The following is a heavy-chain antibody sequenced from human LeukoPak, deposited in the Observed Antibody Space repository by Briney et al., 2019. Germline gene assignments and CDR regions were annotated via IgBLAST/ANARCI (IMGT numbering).Heavy chain of an antibody. CDR2: IYYNGNT. Sequence: SETLSLTCSVSDGSINSYYWNWIRRPPGKGLEWIGYIYYNGNTNYSPSLKSRATMSVDTSKNLFSLKVSSVTAADTAVYYCARGPADMTTVTIDYWGLGTLVTVSS. J-gene: IGHJ4*02. CDR1: DGSINSYY. V-gene: IGHV4-59*12. CDR3: ARGPADMTTVTIDY. D-gene: IGHD4-17*01.